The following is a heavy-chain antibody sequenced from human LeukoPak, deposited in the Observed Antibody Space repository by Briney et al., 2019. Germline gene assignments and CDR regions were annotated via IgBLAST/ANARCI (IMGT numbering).Heavy chain of an antibody. D-gene: IGHD3-10*01. V-gene: IGHV3-30-3*01. CDR3: AKVVTMVRGVIIPYYYYYGMDV. J-gene: IGHJ6*02. CDR2: ISYDGSNK. Sequence: GGSLRLSCAASGFTFSSYAMHWVRQAPGKGLEWVAVISYDGSNKYYADSVKGRFTVSRDNSKNTLYLQMNSLRAEDTAVYYCAKVVTMVRGVIIPYYYYYGMDVRGQGTTVTVSS. CDR1: GFTFSSYA.